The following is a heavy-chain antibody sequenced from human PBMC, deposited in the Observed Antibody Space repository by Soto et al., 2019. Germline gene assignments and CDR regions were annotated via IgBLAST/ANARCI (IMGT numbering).Heavy chain of an antibody. CDR2: ISGSGGRT. Sequence: PGGSLRLSCAASGITISNYPMSWVRQAPGKGLDWVSGISGSGGRTYYADSAKGRFTISRDNSKNTLYLQMNSLRAEDTAVYYCAKSGITRSGWDYYYYYMEVWGKGTTVTVSS. J-gene: IGHJ6*03. CDR3: AKSGITRSGWDYYYYYMEV. D-gene: IGHD6-19*01. CDR1: GITISNYP. V-gene: IGHV3-23*01.